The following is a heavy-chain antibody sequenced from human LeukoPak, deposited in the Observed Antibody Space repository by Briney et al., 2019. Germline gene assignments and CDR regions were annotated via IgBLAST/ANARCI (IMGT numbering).Heavy chain of an antibody. Sequence: SETLSLTCTVSGYSISSGYYWGWIRQPPGKGLEWIGSIYHSGSTYYNPSLKSRVTISVDTSKNQFSLKLSSVTAADTAVYYCARGRGMDYSNLDYYYYYMDVWGKGTTVTVSS. V-gene: IGHV4-38-2*02. CDR1: GYSISSGYY. D-gene: IGHD4-11*01. CDR3: ARGRGMDYSNLDYYYYYMDV. CDR2: IYHSGST. J-gene: IGHJ6*03.